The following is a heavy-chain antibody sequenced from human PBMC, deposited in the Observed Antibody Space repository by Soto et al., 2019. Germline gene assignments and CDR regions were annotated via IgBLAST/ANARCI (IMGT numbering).Heavy chain of an antibody. J-gene: IGHJ5*02. CDR1: GGSISSGGYS. V-gene: IGHV4-30-2*01. CDR3: ARVNYGDYDVGWFAP. D-gene: IGHD4-17*01. CDR2: IYHSGST. Sequence: SETLSLTCAVSGGSISSGGYSWSWIRQPPGKGLEWIGYIYHSGSTYYNPSLKSRVTISVDRSKNQFSLKLSSVTAADTAVYYCARVNYGDYDVGWFAPWGQGTLVTVSS.